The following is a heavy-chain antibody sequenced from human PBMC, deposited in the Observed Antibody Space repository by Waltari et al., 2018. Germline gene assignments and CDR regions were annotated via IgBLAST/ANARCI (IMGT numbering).Heavy chain of an antibody. CDR2: ISDSGGST. CDR1: GFTFSSYA. Sequence: EVRLLESGGGLVQPGGSLRLSWAASGFTFSSYAMTWVRKAPGKGLDWVSTISDSGGSTYYADSVKGRFTISRDNSKITLYLQMSSLRVEDTAIYYCGKLDYDGNGFPNYFDHWGQGTLVTVSS. CDR3: GKLDYDGNGFPNYFDH. V-gene: IGHV3-23*01. J-gene: IGHJ4*02. D-gene: IGHD3-22*01.